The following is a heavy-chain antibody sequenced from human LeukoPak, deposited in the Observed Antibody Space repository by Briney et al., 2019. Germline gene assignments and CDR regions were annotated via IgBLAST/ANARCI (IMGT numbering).Heavy chain of an antibody. CDR3: ARVYYYGSGSYYYYMDV. J-gene: IGHJ6*03. Sequence: PSETLSLTCTVSGGSISSYYWSWIRQPPGKGLEWIGYIYYSGSTNYNPSLKSRVTISVDTSKNQFSLKLSSVTAADTAVYYCARVYYYGSGSYYYYMDVWGKGTTVTISS. CDR2: IYYSGST. D-gene: IGHD3-10*01. V-gene: IGHV4-59*01. CDR1: GGSISSYY.